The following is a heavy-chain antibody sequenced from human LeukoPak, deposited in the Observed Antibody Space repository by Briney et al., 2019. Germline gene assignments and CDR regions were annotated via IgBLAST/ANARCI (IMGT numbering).Heavy chain of an antibody. CDR2: IWYDGSNK. J-gene: IGHJ4*02. D-gene: IGHD1-1*01. V-gene: IGHV3-33*01. CDR1: GFTFSSYG. CDR3: ARSTGRTYYFDY. Sequence: GGSLRLSCAASGFTFSSYGMHWVRQAPGKGLEWVAVIWYDGSNKYYADSVKGRFTISRDNSKNTLHLQMNSLRAEDTAVYYCARSTGRTYYFDYWGQGTLVTVSS.